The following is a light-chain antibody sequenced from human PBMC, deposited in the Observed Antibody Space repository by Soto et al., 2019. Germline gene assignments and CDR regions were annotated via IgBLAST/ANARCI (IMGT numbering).Light chain of an antibody. J-gene: IGKJ4*01. V-gene: IGKV3-15*01. CDR2: GAS. CDR3: HQYYDWPLT. CDR1: QSVGNS. Sequence: EILMTQSPATLSVSPGERATVSCRASQSVGNSLAWYQQKRGQAPRLLIHGASTRATGVPATFSGSGSGTEFTLTIDSLQSEDFAVYYCHQYYDWPLTFGGGTKLEI.